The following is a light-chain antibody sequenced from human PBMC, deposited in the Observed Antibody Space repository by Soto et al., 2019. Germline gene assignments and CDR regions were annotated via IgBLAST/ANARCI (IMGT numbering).Light chain of an antibody. J-gene: IGLJ1*01. Sequence: QSVLTQPRSVSGSPGQSVTISCTGTSSDVGAYNYVSWYQQYPGKAPKLMIYDVNKRPSGVPDRFSGSKSGNTASLTISGLQAEDEADYYCCSYAGSYTFVFGTGTKVTVL. CDR2: DVN. CDR3: CSYAGSYTFV. V-gene: IGLV2-11*01. CDR1: SSDVGAYNY.